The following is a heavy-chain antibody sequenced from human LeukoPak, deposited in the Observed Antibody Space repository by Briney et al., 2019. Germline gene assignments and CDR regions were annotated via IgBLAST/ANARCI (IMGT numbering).Heavy chain of an antibody. J-gene: IGHJ4*02. D-gene: IGHD4-23*01. CDR1: GFXXXDYA. CDR3: ATEIGLHGGIHY. V-gene: IGHV3-9*01. CDR2: ISWNSGSI. Sequence: SGFXXXDYAMHWVRHAPGKGLEWVSGISWNSGSIDYADSVKGRFTISRDNAKNSLYLQMNSLRAEDTALYYCATEIGLHGGIHYWGQGTLVTVSS.